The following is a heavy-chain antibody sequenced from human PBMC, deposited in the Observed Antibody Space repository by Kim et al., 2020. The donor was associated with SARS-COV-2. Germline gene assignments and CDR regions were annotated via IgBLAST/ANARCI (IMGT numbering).Heavy chain of an antibody. J-gene: IGHJ6*02. Sequence: GGSLRLSCAASGFTFSSYWMSWVRQAPGKGLEWVANIKQDGSEKYYVDSVKGRFTISRDNAKNSLYLQMNSLRAEDTAVYYCAREGDFWSPDIYVYYYGMDVWGQGTTVTVSS. CDR3: AREGDFWSPDIYVYYYGMDV. CDR1: GFTFSSYW. V-gene: IGHV3-7*03. CDR2: IKQDGSEK. D-gene: IGHD3-3*01.